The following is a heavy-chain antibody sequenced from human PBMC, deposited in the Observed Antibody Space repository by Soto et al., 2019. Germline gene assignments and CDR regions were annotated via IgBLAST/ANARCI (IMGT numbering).Heavy chain of an antibody. CDR3: VYCRCSTWYTASDI. Sequence: PGGSLRLSCAASGFTFSNYAMNWVRQAPGKGLEWVSGVSGSGDGTYYADSVKGRFTISRDNSKNTLDLHMNSLRGEDTAVYYCVYCRCSTWYTASDIWGQGTMVTVSS. CDR1: GFTFSNYA. CDR2: VSGSGDGT. D-gene: IGHD6-13*01. V-gene: IGHV3-23*01. J-gene: IGHJ3*02.